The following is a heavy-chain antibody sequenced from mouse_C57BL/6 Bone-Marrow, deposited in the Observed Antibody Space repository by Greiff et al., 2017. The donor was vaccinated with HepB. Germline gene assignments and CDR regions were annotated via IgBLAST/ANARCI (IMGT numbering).Heavy chain of an antibody. CDR2: ISSGGSYT. J-gene: IGHJ2*01. CDR3: AIWLRRGN. D-gene: IGHD2-2*01. V-gene: IGHV5-6*01. Sequence: EVKLMESGGDLVKPGGSLKLSCAASGFTFSSYGMSWVRQTPDKRLEWVATISSGGSYTYYPDSVKGRFTISRDNAKNTLYLQMSSLKSEDTAMYYCAIWLRRGNWGQGTTLTVAS. CDR1: GFTFSSYG.